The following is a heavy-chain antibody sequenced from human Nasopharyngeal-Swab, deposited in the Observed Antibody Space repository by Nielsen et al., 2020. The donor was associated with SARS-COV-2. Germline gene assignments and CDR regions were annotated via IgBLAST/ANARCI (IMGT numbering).Heavy chain of an antibody. J-gene: IGHJ4*02. CDR3: ARLNYYGSGSYFSFDY. CDR2: IDPTDSNI. Sequence: VRQMPGKGLEWMGRIDPTDSNINYSPSFQGHVTISADKSISTAYLHWSSLKASDTAMYYCARLNYYGSGSYFSFDYWGRGTLVTVSS. V-gene: IGHV5-10-1*01. D-gene: IGHD3-10*01.